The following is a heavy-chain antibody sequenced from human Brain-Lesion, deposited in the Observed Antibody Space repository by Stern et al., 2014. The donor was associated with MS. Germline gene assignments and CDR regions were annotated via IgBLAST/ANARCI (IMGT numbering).Heavy chain of an antibody. D-gene: IGHD2-2*01. CDR2: IFNSGST. V-gene: IGHV4-61*02. J-gene: IGHJ6*02. CDR3: ARGRVVPGFQYYATDV. Sequence: VQLVESGPGLVKPSQTLSLSCTVSGGSISSGGYYWSWIRQPAGKGLEWIGRIFNSGSTSYNPSLKSRVTIQKNTSKNQFSLRLNSMTAADTAVYYCARGRVVPGFQYYATDVWGQGTTVIVSS. CDR1: GGSISSGGYY.